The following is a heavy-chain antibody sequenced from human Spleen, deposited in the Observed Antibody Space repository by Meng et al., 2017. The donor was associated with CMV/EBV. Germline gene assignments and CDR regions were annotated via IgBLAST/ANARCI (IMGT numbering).Heavy chain of an antibody. CDR1: GFTFSSYA. V-gene: IGHV3-23*01. CDR2: ISGSGGST. J-gene: IGHJ6*02. CDR3: ARDRNGYDFWSGYSSDYYYYGMDV. D-gene: IGHD3-3*01. Sequence: GGSLRLSCAASGFTFSSYAMSWVRQAPGKGLEWVSAISGSGGSTYYADSVKGRFTISRDNAKNSLYLQMNSLRAEDTAVYYCARDRNGYDFWSGYSSDYYYYGMDVWGQGTTVTVSS.